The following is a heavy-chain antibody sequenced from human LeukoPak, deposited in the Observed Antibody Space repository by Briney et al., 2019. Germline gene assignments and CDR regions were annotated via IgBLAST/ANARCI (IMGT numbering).Heavy chain of an antibody. CDR1: WFSLSTRGVG. CDR2: IYWDDDK. CDR3: AHRRDYGSGHDGFDV. J-gene: IGHJ3*01. D-gene: IGHD3-10*01. V-gene: IGHV2-5*02. Sequence: SGPTLVNPTQTLTLICTLSWFSLSTRGVGVGCIRHLPGEALEWLTLIYWDDDKRYSPSLKSRLTITRDTSKNQVVLTMTNMDPVDTATYYCAHRRDYGSGHDGFDVWGQGTMVTVSS.